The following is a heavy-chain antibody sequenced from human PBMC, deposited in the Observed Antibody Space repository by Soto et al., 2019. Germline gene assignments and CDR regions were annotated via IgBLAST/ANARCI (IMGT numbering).Heavy chain of an antibody. J-gene: IGHJ4*02. Sequence: PSCFTVCRYRMEWVRQAPGKGLEWVAVIWYDGSNKYYADSVKGRFTISRDNSKNTLYLQMNGLRAEDTAVYYCSREGNWTYPFDYCVKGT. CDR1: CFTVCRYR. CDR2: IWYDGSNK. V-gene: IGHV3-33*01. CDR3: SREGNWTYPFDY. D-gene: IGHD1-7*01.